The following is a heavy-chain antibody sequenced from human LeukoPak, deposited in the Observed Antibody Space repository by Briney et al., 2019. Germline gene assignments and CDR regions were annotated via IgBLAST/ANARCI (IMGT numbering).Heavy chain of an antibody. Sequence: PGGSLRLSCAASGFTFSSYSMNWVRQAPGKGLEWVSYISSSSSTIYYADSVKGRFTISRDNAKNSLYLQMNSLRAEDTAVYYCARDLRIAAAGTFDYWGQGTLVTASS. D-gene: IGHD6-13*01. CDR2: ISSSSSTI. CDR1: GFTFSSYS. J-gene: IGHJ4*02. CDR3: ARDLRIAAAGTFDY. V-gene: IGHV3-48*01.